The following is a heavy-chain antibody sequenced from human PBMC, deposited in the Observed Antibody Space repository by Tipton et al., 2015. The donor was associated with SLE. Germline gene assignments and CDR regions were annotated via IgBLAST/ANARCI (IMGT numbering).Heavy chain of an antibody. CDR1: DGSIRSTNYY. D-gene: IGHD3-16*01. V-gene: IGHV4-61*01. CDR3: AREKGDAYPNLVAFDI. J-gene: IGHJ3*02. Sequence: TLSLTCTVSDGSIRSTNYYWSWIRQPPGKGLEWIGYIYYSGSTNYNPSLKSRVTISVDTSKNQFSLKLSSVTAADTAVYYCAREKGDAYPNLVAFDIWGQGTMVTVSS. CDR2: IYYSGST.